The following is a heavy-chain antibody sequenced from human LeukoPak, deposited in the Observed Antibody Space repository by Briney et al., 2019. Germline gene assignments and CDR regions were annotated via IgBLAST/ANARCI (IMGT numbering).Heavy chain of an antibody. D-gene: IGHD3-22*01. CDR2: IIPTFGTA. V-gene: IGHV1-69*13. CDR3: ARAEYYYDSSGYSNWFDP. Sequence: SVTVSCTASRGTFSSYAISWVRQAPGQGLEWMGGIIPTFGTANYAQKFQGRVTITADESTSTAYMELSSLRSEDTAVYYCARAEYYYDSSGYSNWFDPWGQGTLVTVSS. CDR1: RGTFSSYA. J-gene: IGHJ5*02.